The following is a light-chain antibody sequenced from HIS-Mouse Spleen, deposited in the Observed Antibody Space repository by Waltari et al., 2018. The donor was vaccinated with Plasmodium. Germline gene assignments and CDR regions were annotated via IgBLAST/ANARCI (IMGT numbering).Light chain of an antibody. CDR1: QSVSSN. CDR3: QQYNIWSLT. CDR2: GAS. V-gene: IGKV3-15*01. Sequence: EIVMTQSPATLSVSPGERATLSCRASQSVSSNLAWYQQKPGQAPRLLIYGASTRATGIPARFSASGSGPEFTITISRLQSEYFAVYYCQQYNIWSLTFGPGTKVDIK. J-gene: IGKJ3*01.